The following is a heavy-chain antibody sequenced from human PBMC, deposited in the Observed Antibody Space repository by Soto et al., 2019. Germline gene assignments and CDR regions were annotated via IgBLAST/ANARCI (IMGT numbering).Heavy chain of an antibody. J-gene: IGHJ4*02. Sequence: SVKVSCKVSGGTFSSYAISWVRQAPGQGLEWMGGIIPIFGTANYAQKFQGRVTITADKSTSTAYMELSSLRSEDTAVYYCARGAGPDIVAYDEGYYFDYWGQGTLVTVSS. V-gene: IGHV1-69*06. CDR2: IIPIFGTA. CDR3: ARGAGPDIVAYDEGYYFDY. D-gene: IGHD5-12*01. CDR1: GGTFSSYA.